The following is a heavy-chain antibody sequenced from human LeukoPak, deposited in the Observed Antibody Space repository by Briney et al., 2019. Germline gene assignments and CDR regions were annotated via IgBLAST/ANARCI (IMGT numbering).Heavy chain of an antibody. CDR1: GYTFTGYY. CDR3: ARVFGVWELGGFDY. V-gene: IGHV1-2*02. D-gene: IGHD1-26*01. J-gene: IGHJ4*02. CDR2: INPNSGGT. Sequence: GASVKVSCKASGYTFTGYYMHWVRQAPVQGLEWMGWINPNSGGTNYAQKFQGRVTMTRDTSISTAYMELSRLRSDDTAVYYCARVFGVWELGGFDYWGQGTLVTVSS.